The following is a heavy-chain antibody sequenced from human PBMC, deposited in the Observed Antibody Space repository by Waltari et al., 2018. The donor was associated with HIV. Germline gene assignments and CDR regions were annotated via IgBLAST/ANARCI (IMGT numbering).Heavy chain of an antibody. J-gene: IGHJ4*02. D-gene: IGHD3-22*01. Sequence: QVQLVLSGTEVKQPGASVQVPCMASGYPFTAYYLNWVRQATGQGLEWMGRINLNSGDTNYGQKFQGRVTMTRDTSISTAYMELSRLRSDDTAVYYCARDSYYYDSSGFFPDFWGQGTLVTVSS. V-gene: IGHV1-2*06. CDR1: GYPFTAYY. CDR2: INLNSGDT. CDR3: ARDSYYYDSSGFFPDF.